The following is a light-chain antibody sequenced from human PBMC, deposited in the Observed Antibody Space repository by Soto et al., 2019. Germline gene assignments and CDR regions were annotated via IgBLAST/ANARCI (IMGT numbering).Light chain of an antibody. J-gene: IGLJ1*01. CDR3: QVWDSSTYV. V-gene: IGLV3-9*01. CDR1: NIRSKN. Sequence: SYELTQPLSVSVALGQTARITCGGNNIRSKNVHWYQQRPGQAPVLVIYRDTNRPSGIPERFSGSNSGNTATLTISRAQAGDEADYYCQVWDSSTYVFGTGTKVNV. CDR2: RDT.